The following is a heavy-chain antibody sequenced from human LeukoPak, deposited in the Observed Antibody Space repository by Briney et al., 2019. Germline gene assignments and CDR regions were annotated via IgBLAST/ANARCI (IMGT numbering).Heavy chain of an antibody. CDR3: ARRRYYDFWSGYYYWYYYYGMDV. Sequence: ASVKVSCKASGYTFTSYDINWLRQATGQGLEWMGWMNPNSGNTGYAQKFQGRVTMTRNTSISTAYMELSSLRSEDTAVYYCARRRYYDFWSGYYYWYYYYGMDVWGQGTTVTVSS. J-gene: IGHJ6*02. CDR1: GYTFTSYD. V-gene: IGHV1-8*01. CDR2: MNPNSGNT. D-gene: IGHD3-3*01.